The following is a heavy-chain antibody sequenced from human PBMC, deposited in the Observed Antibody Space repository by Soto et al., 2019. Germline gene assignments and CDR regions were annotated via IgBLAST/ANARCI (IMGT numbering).Heavy chain of an antibody. CDR3: ARRTVNIRTFYSGLKTHCFDY. CDR2: IYYSGST. J-gene: IGHJ4*02. Sequence: QLQLQESGPGLVKPSETLSLTCAVSGGSISSSSYYWGWIRQPPGKWLEWIGSIYYSGSTYYTPSLQSRVAISVDTSKNQFSLKLNSVTAADTAVYYCARRTVNIRTFYSGLKTHCFDYWGQGTLVTVSS. D-gene: IGHD6-19*01. V-gene: IGHV4-39*01. CDR1: GGSISSSSYY.